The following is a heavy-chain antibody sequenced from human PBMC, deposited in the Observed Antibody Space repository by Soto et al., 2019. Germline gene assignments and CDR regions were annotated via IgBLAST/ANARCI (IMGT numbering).Heavy chain of an antibody. Sequence: PGGSLRLSCAASGFTFSSYSMNWVRQAPGKGLEWVSSISSSSSYIYYADSVKGRFTISRDNAKNSLYLQMNSLRAEDTAVYYCARAPELVTPFDYWGQGTLVTVSS. J-gene: IGHJ4*02. D-gene: IGHD1-7*01. CDR2: ISSSSSYI. CDR1: GFTFSSYS. V-gene: IGHV3-21*01. CDR3: ARAPELVTPFDY.